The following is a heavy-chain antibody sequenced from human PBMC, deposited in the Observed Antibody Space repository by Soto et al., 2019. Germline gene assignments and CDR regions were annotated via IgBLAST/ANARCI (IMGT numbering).Heavy chain of an antibody. Sequence: QVQLVQSGAEVKKPGSSVQVSCKASGGTFSSYAISWVRQAPGQGLEWMGGIIPIFGTANYAQKFQGRVTITADESTSPAYMELSSLRSEYTAVYYCATSAIMITVGGVFAYWGQGTLVTVSS. CDR3: ATSAIMITVGGVFAY. V-gene: IGHV1-69*01. J-gene: IGHJ4*02. CDR2: IIPIFGTA. D-gene: IGHD3-16*02. CDR1: GGTFSSYA.